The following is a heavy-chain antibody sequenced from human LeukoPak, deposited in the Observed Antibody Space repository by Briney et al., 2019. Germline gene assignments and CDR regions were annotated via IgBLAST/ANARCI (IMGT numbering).Heavy chain of an antibody. J-gene: IGHJ4*02. D-gene: IGHD2-2*02. CDR1: GFTFSSYA. Sequence: GGSLRLSCAASGFTFSSYAMHWVRQAPGKGLEGVAVISYDGSNKYYADSVKGRFTISRDNSKNTLYLQMNSLRAEDTAVYYCATLGCSSTSCYNDYWGQGTLVTVSS. CDR3: ATLGCSSTSCYNDY. CDR2: ISYDGSNK. V-gene: IGHV3-30-3*01.